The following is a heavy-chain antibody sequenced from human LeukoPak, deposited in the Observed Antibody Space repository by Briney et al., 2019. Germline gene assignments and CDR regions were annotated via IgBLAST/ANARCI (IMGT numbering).Heavy chain of an antibody. V-gene: IGHV4-61*02. J-gene: IGHJ6*03. CDR2: IYTSGST. CDR3: AREAGGCSSTSCYNYYYYYYMDV. Sequence: SETLSLTCTVSGVSISSGSYYWIWIRQPAGMGLEWIVRIYTSGSTNYNPSLKSRVTISVDTSQNQFSLKLTSVTAADTAVYYCAREAGGCSSTSCYNYYYYYYMDVWGKGTTVTISS. CDR1: GVSISSGSYY. D-gene: IGHD2-2*02.